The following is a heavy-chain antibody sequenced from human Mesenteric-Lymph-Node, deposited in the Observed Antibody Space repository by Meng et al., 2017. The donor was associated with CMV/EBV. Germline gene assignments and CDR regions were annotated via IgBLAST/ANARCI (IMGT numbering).Heavy chain of an antibody. V-gene: IGHV3-33*06. CDR3: AKGADSSGYTLDY. CDR2: IWFDGSNK. J-gene: IGHJ4*02. D-gene: IGHD6-19*01. Sequence: ASGFICRTYGMHWVRQAPGKGLDWVAVIWFDGSNKYYADSVRGRFTISRDNSKNTLYLQMNSLRAEDTAVYYCAKGADSSGYTLDYWGQGTLVTVSS. CDR1: GFICRTYG.